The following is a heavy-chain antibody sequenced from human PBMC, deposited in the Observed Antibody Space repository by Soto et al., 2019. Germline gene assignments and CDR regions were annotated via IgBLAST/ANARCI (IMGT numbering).Heavy chain of an antibody. CDR1: GGTFSSYA. J-gene: IGHJ4*02. V-gene: IGHV1-69*01. CDR3: ARGPSKPYSYGYYFDY. CDR2: IIPIFGTT. Sequence: QVQLVQSGAEVKKPGSSVKVSCKASGGTFSSYAISWVRQAPGQGLEWMGGIIPIFGTTNYAQKFQGRVTITADESTSTAYMELSSLRSEDTAVYYCARGPSKPYSYGYYFDYWGQGTLVTVSS. D-gene: IGHD5-18*01.